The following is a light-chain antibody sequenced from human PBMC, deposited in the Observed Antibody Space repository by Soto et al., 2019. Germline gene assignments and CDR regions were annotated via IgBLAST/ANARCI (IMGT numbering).Light chain of an antibody. CDR2: KPS. J-gene: IGKJ1*01. CDR3: QHYNSYSEA. Sequence: IPMTQSPLSRCASTGDLVTINSRASHGISSYLAWYQQKPGKAPKLLIYKPSTLQSGVPSRFSGSGSGTEFTLTISSLQPDDFATYYCQHYNSYSEAFGQGTKVDIK. CDR1: HGISSY. V-gene: IGKV1-8*01.